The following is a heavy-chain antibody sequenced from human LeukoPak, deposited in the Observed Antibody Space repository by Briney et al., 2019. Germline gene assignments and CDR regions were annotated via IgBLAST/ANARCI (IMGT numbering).Heavy chain of an antibody. D-gene: IGHD2-2*01. Sequence: ASVKVSCKPSGYTFSDHYIHWVRQAPGQGLEWMAWINPKNGGTTYAPKFQGRVTMTRDTSISTAYMELSGLRSDDTAVYYCARGFCSSTSCYAFDIWGQGTMVTVSS. J-gene: IGHJ3*02. CDR2: INPKNGGT. CDR1: GYTFSDHY. V-gene: IGHV1-2*02. CDR3: ARGFCSSTSCYAFDI.